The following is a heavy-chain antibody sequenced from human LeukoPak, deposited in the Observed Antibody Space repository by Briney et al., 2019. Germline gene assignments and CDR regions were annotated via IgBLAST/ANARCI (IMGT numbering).Heavy chain of an antibody. J-gene: IGHJ4*02. CDR2: INPSSGGT. CDR3: ARDRSRYFDY. Sequence: ASVKVSCKTSGYTFTGYYMLWVRQAPGQGLEWMGWINPSSGGTDYAQKFQGRVTMTRDTSISTVYMELSRLRSDDTAVYYCARDRSRYFDYWGQGTLVTVSS. D-gene: IGHD3-16*02. V-gene: IGHV1-2*02. CDR1: GYTFTGYY.